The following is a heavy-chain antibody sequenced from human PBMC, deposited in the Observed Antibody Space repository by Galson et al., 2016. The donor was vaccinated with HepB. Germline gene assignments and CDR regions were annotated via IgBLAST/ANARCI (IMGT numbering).Heavy chain of an antibody. J-gene: IGHJ4*02. D-gene: IGHD6-13*01. Sequence: SLRLSCAASGFTVSSNYMNWVRQAPGKGLQWVSVIYSGGFTYYADSLKGRFTISRHNFKNTLYLQMNSLRAEDTAVCYCARGRWQLDWGQGTLVTVSS. CDR2: IYSGGFT. CDR1: GFTVSSNY. CDR3: ARGRWQLD. V-gene: IGHV3-53*04.